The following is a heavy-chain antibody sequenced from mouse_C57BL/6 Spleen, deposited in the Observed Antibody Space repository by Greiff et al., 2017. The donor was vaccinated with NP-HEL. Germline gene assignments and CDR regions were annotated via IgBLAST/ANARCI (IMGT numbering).Heavy chain of an antibody. J-gene: IGHJ4*01. Sequence: VQLQQSGPELVKPGASVKISCKASGYAFSSSWMNWVKQRPGKGLEWIGRIYPGDGDTNYNGKFKGKATLTADKSSSTAYMQLSSLTSEDSAVYFCARSYYDYDAYYYAMDYWGQGTSVTVSS. CDR3: ARSYYDYDAYYYAMDY. CDR2: IYPGDGDT. V-gene: IGHV1-82*01. D-gene: IGHD2-4*01. CDR1: GYAFSSSW.